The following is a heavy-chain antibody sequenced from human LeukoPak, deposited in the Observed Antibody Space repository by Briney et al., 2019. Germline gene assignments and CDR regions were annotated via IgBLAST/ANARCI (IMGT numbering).Heavy chain of an antibody. CDR2: INSDGYST. Sequence: PGGSLRLSCVASGFTFSSYWMHWVRQAPGKGLVWVSRINSDGYSTSYADSVKGRFTISRDNAKNTVYLQMNSLRAEDTAVYYCARDRRGYSGYDPGWFGPWGQGTLVTVSS. D-gene: IGHD5-12*01. V-gene: IGHV3-74*01. CDR1: GFTFSSYW. J-gene: IGHJ5*02. CDR3: ARDRRGYSGYDPGWFGP.